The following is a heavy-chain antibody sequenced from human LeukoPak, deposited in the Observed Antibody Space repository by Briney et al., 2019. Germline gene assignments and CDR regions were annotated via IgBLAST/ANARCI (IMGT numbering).Heavy chain of an antibody. D-gene: IGHD1-26*01. J-gene: IGHJ6*03. Sequence: GGSLRLSCAASGFTFSSYDMHWVRQATGKGLEWVSAIGTAGDTYYPGSVKGRFTISRENAKNSLYLQMNSLRAGDTAVYYCARGGRPYYYYYYMDVWGKGTTVTVSS. CDR1: GFTFSSYD. CDR2: IGTAGDT. V-gene: IGHV3-13*01. CDR3: ARGGRPYYYYYYMDV.